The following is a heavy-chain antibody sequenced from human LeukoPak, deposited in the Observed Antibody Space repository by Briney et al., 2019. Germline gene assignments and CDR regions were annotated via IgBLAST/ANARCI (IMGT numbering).Heavy chain of an antibody. CDR2: ITGSGGST. V-gene: IGHV3-23*01. CDR3: ATRPASETYYAVFDY. Sequence: GGSLRLSCAASGFTFNNYAMNWVRQAPGKGLEWVSGITGSGGSTYHAESVKGRFTISRDNSKNTLYLEMNSLRAEDTAVYFCATRPASETYYAVFDYWGQGTLVTVSS. J-gene: IGHJ4*02. D-gene: IGHD1-26*01. CDR1: GFTFNNYA.